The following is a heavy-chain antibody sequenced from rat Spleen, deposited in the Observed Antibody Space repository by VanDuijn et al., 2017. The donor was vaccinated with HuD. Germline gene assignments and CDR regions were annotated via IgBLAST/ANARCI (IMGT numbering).Heavy chain of an antibody. Sequence: EVRLVESGGGLVQPGRSLKLSCAASGFTFSDFDMAWVRQAPTKGLEWVASISTGGDNTYYRVSVKGRFTISRDNAKTTQYLQMDSLRSEDTATYYCARLGGLRNWFAYWGQGTLVTVSS. J-gene: IGHJ3*01. D-gene: IGHD4-3*01. V-gene: IGHV5S23*01. CDR2: ISTGGDNT. CDR3: ARLGGLRNWFAY. CDR1: GFTFSDFD.